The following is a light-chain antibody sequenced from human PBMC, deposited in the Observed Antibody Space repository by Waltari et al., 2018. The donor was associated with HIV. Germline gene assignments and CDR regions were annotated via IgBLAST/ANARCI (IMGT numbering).Light chain of an antibody. CDR2: SIN. CDR1: SSTIGSNA. J-gene: IGLJ2*01. CDR3: AAWDDSLNGVV. V-gene: IGLV1-44*01. Sequence: QSILTQPPSASGTPGQRVTISCSGSSSTIGSNAVNWYQQLPGTAPKLLIYSINERASGVPDRFSGSKSGTSASLAISGLQSEDEADYHCAAWDDSLNGVVFGGGTKLTVL.